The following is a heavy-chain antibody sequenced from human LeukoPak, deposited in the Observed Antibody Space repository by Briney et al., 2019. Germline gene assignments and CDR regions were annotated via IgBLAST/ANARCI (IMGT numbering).Heavy chain of an antibody. V-gene: IGHV4-39*02. Sequence: SETLSLTCTVSGGSISSSGYYWGWIRRPPGQGLEWLGTIDYSGTTYHNPSLKSRVTISIDTSKNHFSLKLNSVTAADTAVYYCTRDSGSWTVDYWGQGTLVTVSS. J-gene: IGHJ4*02. CDR3: TRDSGSWTVDY. CDR1: GGSISSSGYY. CDR2: IDYSGTT. D-gene: IGHD1-26*01.